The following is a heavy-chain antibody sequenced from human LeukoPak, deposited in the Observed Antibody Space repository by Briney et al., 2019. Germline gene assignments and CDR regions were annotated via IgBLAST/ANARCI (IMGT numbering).Heavy chain of an antibody. Sequence: ASVKVSCKASGYTFTDYYMHWVRQAPGQGLEWMGWINPNRGGTNYAQKFRGRVTMTSDTSISSAYMELSRLTSDDTAVYYCASAYYYDSSGYSEYFQHWGQGTLVTVSS. J-gene: IGHJ1*01. CDR1: GYTFTDYY. D-gene: IGHD3-22*01. CDR2: INPNRGGT. V-gene: IGHV1-2*02. CDR3: ASAYYYDSSGYSEYFQH.